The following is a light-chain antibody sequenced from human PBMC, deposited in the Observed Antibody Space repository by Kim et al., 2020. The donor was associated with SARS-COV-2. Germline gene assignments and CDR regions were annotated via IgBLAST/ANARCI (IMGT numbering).Light chain of an antibody. Sequence: VALRQTVTNTCQGDSLRSYDASWYHQKAGQAPVLVIYGKNDRPSGIPDRFSGSRSGNTASLTITGAQAEDAADYYCNSRDNDGKVVFGGGTKVTVL. CDR2: GKN. CDR3: NSRDNDGKVV. V-gene: IGLV3-19*01. CDR1: SLRSYD. J-gene: IGLJ3*02.